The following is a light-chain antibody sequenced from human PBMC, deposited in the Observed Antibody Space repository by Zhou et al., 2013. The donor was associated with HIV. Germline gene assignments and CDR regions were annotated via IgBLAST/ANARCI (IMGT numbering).Light chain of an antibody. V-gene: IGKV1-39*01. Sequence: DIQLTQSPSSLSASVGDRVTITCRASQSIDKHLNWYQKKIGEAPKVLIYTSSFLKSGVPSRFSGSGSGTHFTLTISSLQPDDFATYYCQQSFTTELTFGGGTKVDI. CDR1: QSIDKH. CDR3: QQSFTTELT. CDR2: TSS. J-gene: IGKJ4*01.